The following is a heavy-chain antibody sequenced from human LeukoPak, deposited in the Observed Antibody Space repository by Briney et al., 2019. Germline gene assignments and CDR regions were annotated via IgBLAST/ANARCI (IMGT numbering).Heavy chain of an antibody. CDR1: GGSISSYY. J-gene: IGHJ5*02. V-gene: IGHV4-59*01. Sequence: PSETLSLTCTVSGGSISSYYWSWIRQPPGKGLEWIGYIYSSGTTTYNPSLKSRVTISVDTSKNQFSLKVFSVTAADTAVYYCARAGQWFDPWGQGTLVTVSS. CDR2: IYSSGTT. CDR3: ARAGQWFDP.